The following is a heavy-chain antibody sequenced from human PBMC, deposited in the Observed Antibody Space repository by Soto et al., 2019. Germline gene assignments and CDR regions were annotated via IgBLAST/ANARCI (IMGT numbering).Heavy chain of an antibody. D-gene: IGHD5-12*01. CDR1: GFTFSSYS. V-gene: IGHV3-21*01. Sequence: PGGSLRLSCAASGFTFSSYSMNWVRQAPGKGLEWVSSISSSSSYIYYADSVKGRFTISRDNAKNSLYLQMNSLRAEDTAVYYCARDQGSGYDLGYWGQGTLVTVSS. J-gene: IGHJ4*02. CDR3: ARDQGSGYDLGY. CDR2: ISSSSSYI.